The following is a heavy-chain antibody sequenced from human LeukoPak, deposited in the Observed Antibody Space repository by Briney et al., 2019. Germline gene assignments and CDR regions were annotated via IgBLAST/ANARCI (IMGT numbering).Heavy chain of an antibody. J-gene: IGHJ4*02. V-gene: IGHV5-51*01. CDR2: IYPGDSDT. CDR1: GYSFTSYW. Sequence: GESLKISCKGSGYSFTSYWIGWVRQMPGKGLEWMGIIYPGDSDTRYRPSFQGQVTISADKSISTAYLQWSSLKASDTAMYYCARRASSWPPGIDYWGQGTLVTVSS. D-gene: IGHD6-13*01. CDR3: ARRASSWPPGIDY.